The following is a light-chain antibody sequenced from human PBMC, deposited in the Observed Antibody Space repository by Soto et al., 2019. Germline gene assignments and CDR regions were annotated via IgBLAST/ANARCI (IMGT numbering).Light chain of an antibody. Sequence: QSVLTQPPSASGTPGQRVTISCSGSSSNIGSNYVYWYQQLPGTVPQLLIYRNNERPSGVPDRFSGSKSGTSASLAISGLRSEYEADYYCAAWDDSLSGVVFGGGTKLTVL. CDR2: RNN. CDR3: AAWDDSLSGVV. J-gene: IGLJ2*01. CDR1: SSNIGSNY. V-gene: IGLV1-47*01.